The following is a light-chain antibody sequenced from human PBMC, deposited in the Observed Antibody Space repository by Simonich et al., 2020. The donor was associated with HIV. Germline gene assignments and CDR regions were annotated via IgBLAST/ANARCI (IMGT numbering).Light chain of an antibody. Sequence: DIQMTQSPSTLSASVGDRVTITCRAIHNIKSWLAVYQQKTGKAPKLLIYTASSLDSGVPSRFSGSGAGTEFTLTISSLQPDDFATYYCQHYNSFPITFGQGTRLEIK. CDR2: TAS. V-gene: IGKV1-5*03. CDR3: QHYNSFPIT. CDR1: HNIKSW. J-gene: IGKJ5*01.